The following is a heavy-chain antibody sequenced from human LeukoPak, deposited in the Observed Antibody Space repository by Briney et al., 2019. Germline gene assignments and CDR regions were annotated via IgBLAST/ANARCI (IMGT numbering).Heavy chain of an antibody. V-gene: IGHV3-48*02. Sequence: GGSLRLSCAASGFTFSSYSMSWVRQAPGKGLEWVAYISSSSSTLHYADPVKGRFTISRDNAKNSLYLQSNSPRDEDTAVYYCARDGRPFDIWGQGTMVTVSS. CDR2: ISSSSSTL. CDR3: ARDGRPFDI. CDR1: GFTFSSYS. J-gene: IGHJ3*02.